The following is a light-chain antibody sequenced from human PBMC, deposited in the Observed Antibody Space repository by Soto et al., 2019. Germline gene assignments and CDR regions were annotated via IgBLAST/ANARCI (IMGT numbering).Light chain of an antibody. V-gene: IGKV1-9*01. CDR1: QGISRY. CDR3: QPPYSYPLT. J-gene: IGKJ4*01. CDR2: ASS. Sequence: QFTQSQSSLSGSVGDRVTIASRASQGISRYLSWYPQKPGKTPKILIYASSTMQTGVPSTFSGSRSGTDFTLTISSLQPEDFATYYCQPPYSYPLTFGGGTKV.